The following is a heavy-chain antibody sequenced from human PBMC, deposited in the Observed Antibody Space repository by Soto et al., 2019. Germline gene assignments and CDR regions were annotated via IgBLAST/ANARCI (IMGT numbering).Heavy chain of an antibody. CDR2: IIPIFGTA. J-gene: IGHJ6*02. CDR1: GGTFSSYA. Sequence: SLKVSCTASGGTFSSYAISWVRQAPGQGLEWMGGIIPIFGTANYAQKFQGRVTITADESTSTAYMELSSLRSEDTAVYYCAREDCSSTSCYGRYYYYYGMDVWGQGTTVTVS. CDR3: AREDCSSTSCYGRYYYYYGMDV. V-gene: IGHV1-69*13. D-gene: IGHD2-2*01.